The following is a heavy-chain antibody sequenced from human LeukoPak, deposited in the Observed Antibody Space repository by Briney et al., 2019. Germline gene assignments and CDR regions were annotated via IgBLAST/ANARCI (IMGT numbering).Heavy chain of an antibody. J-gene: IGHJ6*02. CDR2: IWYDGSNK. CDR3: ARDVNSSGWYYYYGMDV. V-gene: IGHV3-33*01. CDR1: GFTFSSYG. D-gene: IGHD6-19*01. Sequence: GGSLRLSCAASGFTFSSYGMHWVRQAPGQGLEWVAIIWYDGSNKYYADSVKGRFTVSRDNSKNTLYLQMNSLRAEDTAVYYCARDVNSSGWYYYYGMDVWGQGTTVTVSS.